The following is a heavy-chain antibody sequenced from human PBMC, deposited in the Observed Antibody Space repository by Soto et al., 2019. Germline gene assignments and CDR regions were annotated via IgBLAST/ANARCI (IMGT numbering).Heavy chain of an antibody. Sequence: QVQLVQSGAEVKKPGSSVKVSCKASGGTFSSYAISWVQQAPGQGLEWMGGIIPIFGTANYAQKFQGRVTITADESTSTAYMELSSLRSEDTAVYYCARALSASFTYYDILTGQPTSWFDPWGQGTLVTVSS. J-gene: IGHJ5*02. V-gene: IGHV1-69*12. CDR1: GGTFSSYA. CDR3: ARALSASFTYYDILTGQPTSWFDP. D-gene: IGHD3-9*01. CDR2: IIPIFGTA.